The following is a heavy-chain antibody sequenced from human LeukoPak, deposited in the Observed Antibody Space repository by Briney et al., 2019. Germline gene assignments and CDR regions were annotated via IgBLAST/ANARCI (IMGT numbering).Heavy chain of an antibody. CDR3: VKMSVWHYGSGSYGDY. CDR1: GFTFSSYA. J-gene: IGHJ4*02. V-gene: IGHV3-23*01. Sequence: SGGSLRLSCAASGFTFSSYAMSWVRQAPGKGLEWVSGISGSGYNTYYADSVKGRFTISRDNSKNTLYLQMSSLRAEDTAVYHCVKMSVWHYGSGSYGDYWGQGTLVTVSS. CDR2: ISGSGYNT. D-gene: IGHD3-10*01.